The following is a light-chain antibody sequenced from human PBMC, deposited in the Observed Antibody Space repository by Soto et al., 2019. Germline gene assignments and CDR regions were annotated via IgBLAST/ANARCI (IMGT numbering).Light chain of an antibody. Sequence: DIMLKHSPGTLSLSPGERATLSCRASQSVRSNYLAWYQQKPGQAPRLLIYGASNRATGTPDRFSGSGSGTDFTLTISRLEPEDFAVYYCQQYGSSGTFGQGTKVDI. CDR2: GAS. J-gene: IGKJ1*01. CDR3: QQYGSSGT. CDR1: QSVRSNY. V-gene: IGKV3-20*01.